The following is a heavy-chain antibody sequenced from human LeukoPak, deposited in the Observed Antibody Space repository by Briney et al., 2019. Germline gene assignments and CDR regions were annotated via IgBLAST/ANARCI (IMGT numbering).Heavy chain of an antibody. CDR3: AKEEYSSGWPYYFDY. CDR1: GFTFSSYG. CDR2: ISGSGGST. V-gene: IGHV3-23*01. Sequence: GTLRLSCAASGFTFSSYGMSWVRQAPGKGLEWVSAISGSGGSTYYADSVKGRFTISRDNSKNTLYLQMNSLRAEDTAVYYCAKEEYSSGWPYYFDYWGQGTLVTVSS. J-gene: IGHJ4*02. D-gene: IGHD6-19*01.